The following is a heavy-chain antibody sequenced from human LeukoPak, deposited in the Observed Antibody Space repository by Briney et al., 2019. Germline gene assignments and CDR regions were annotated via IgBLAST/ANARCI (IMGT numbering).Heavy chain of an antibody. V-gene: IGHV3-23*01. CDR1: GITLSNYG. Sequence: GGSLRLSCGVSGITLSNYGMSWVRQAPGKGLEWVAGLSGSGGGTNYADSVQGRFTISRDNPKNTLYLQMNSLRAEDTAVYFCAKRGVVIRVFLVGFHKEAYYFDSWGQGALVTVSS. CDR3: AKRGVVIRVFLVGFHKEAYYFDS. CDR2: LSGSGGGT. J-gene: IGHJ4*02. D-gene: IGHD3-10*01.